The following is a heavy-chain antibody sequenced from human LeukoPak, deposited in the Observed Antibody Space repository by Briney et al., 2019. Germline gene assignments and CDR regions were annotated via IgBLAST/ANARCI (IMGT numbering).Heavy chain of an antibody. CDR3: ARWGTIFGVVNNDY. D-gene: IGHD3-3*01. CDR2: INHSGST. V-gene: IGHV4-34*01. Sequence: SETLSLTCAVYGGSFSGYYWSWIRQPSGKGLEWIGEINHSGSTNYNPSLKSRVTISVDTSKNQFSLKPSSVTAADTAVYYCARWGTIFGVVNNDYWGQGTLVTVSS. CDR1: GGSFSGYY. J-gene: IGHJ4*02.